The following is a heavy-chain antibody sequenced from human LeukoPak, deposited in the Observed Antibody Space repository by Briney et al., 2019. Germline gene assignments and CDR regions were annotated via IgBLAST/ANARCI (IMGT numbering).Heavy chain of an antibody. D-gene: IGHD2-15*01. J-gene: IGHJ4*02. CDR1: GGSISSYS. CDR3: ATHPPKVCTGGSCTDY. CDR2: IYYSGST. V-gene: IGHV4-59*01. Sequence: PSETLSLTCTVSGGSISSYSWSWIRQPLGKGLEWIGYIYYSGSTTYNPSLKSRVTISVDMSKNQFSLKLSSVTAADTAVYYCATHPPKVCTGGSCTDYWGQGTLVTVSS.